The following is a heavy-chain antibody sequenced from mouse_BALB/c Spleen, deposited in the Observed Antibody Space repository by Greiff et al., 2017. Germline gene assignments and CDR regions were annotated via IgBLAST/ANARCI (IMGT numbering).Heavy chain of an antibody. CDR2: ILPGSGST. V-gene: IGHV1-9*01. D-gene: IGHD2-10*02. J-gene: IGHJ1*01. CDR1: GYTFSSYW. Sequence: QVQLKESGAELMKPGASVKISCKATGYTFSSYWIEWVKQRPGHGLEWIGEILPGSGSTNYNEKFKGKATFTADTSSNTAYMQLSSLTSEDSAVYYCARWYGNYGYWYFDVWGAGTTVTVSS. CDR3: ARWYGNYGYWYFDV.